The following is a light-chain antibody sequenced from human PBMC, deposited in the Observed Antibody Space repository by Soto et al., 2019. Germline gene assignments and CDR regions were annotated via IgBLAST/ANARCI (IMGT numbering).Light chain of an antibody. Sequence: DIQMTQSPSTLSASVGDRVSISCRASQSLDKWLAWYQQKPGEAPKLLVYDASNLESGVSSRFTGSGSGTEFTLTISSLQPDDFATYYCQQYTRYPYTFGQGTKLEIK. CDR3: QQYTRYPYT. CDR1: QSLDKW. V-gene: IGKV1-5*01. CDR2: DAS. J-gene: IGKJ2*01.